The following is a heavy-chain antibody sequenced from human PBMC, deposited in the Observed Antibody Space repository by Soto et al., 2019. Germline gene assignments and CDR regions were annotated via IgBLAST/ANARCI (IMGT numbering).Heavy chain of an antibody. CDR1: GFTFSSYS. CDR3: ARDRWYSSSWYGEVDAFDI. V-gene: IGHV3-21*01. J-gene: IGHJ3*02. D-gene: IGHD6-13*01. Sequence: EVQLVESGGGLVKPGGSLRLSCAASGFTFSSYSMNWVRQAPGKGLEWVSSMSSSSSYIYYADSVKGRFTISRDNAKNSLYLQMNSLRAEDTAVYYCARDRWYSSSWYGEVDAFDIWSQGTMVTVSS. CDR2: MSSSSSYI.